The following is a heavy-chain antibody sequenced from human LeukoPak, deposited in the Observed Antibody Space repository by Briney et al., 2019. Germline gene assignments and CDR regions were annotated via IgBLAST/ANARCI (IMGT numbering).Heavy chain of an antibody. CDR1: GFTFADYG. CDR3: AKGGCSSITCYTNC. V-gene: IGHV3-9*03. J-gene: IGHJ4*02. CDR2: ISWNSANI. Sequence: GGSLRLSCAASGFTFADYGMHWVRQALGKGLEWVSSISWNSANIAYADSVKGRFTISRDNARNSLYLQMNSLRAEDMALYYCAKGGCSSITCYTNCWGQGTLVTVSS. D-gene: IGHD2-2*02.